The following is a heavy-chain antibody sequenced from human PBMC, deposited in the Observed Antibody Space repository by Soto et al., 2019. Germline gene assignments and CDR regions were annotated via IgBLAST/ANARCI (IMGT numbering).Heavy chain of an antibody. CDR2: IKEDGSQK. J-gene: IGHJ4*02. Sequence: EVQLVESGGGLVQPGGSLRLSCAASGFTFSRHWMTWVRQAPGKGLEYVANIKEDGSQKYYVDSVKGRFTISRDNAKNSVYLQVNSLRAEDTALYYCARVTYGDYGQVLDYWGQGTLVTVSS. CDR3: ARVTYGDYGQVLDY. CDR1: GFTFSRHW. D-gene: IGHD4-17*01. V-gene: IGHV3-7*01.